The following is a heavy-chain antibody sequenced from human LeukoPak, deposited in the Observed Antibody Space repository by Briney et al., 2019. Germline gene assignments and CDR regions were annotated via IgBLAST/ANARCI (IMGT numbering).Heavy chain of an antibody. V-gene: IGHV1-69*05. CDR2: IIPIFGTA. D-gene: IGHD3-22*01. CDR1: GGTFSSYA. CDR3: ARGDSSGYSSFDY. J-gene: IGHJ4*02. Sequence: SVKVSCKASGGTFSSYAISWVRQAPGQGPEWMGGIIPIFGTANYAQKFQGRVTITTDESTSTAYMELSSLRSEDTAVYYCARGDSSGYSSFDYWGQGTLVTVSS.